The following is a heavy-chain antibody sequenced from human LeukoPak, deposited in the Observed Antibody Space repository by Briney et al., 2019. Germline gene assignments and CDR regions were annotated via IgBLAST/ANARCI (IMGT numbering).Heavy chain of an antibody. V-gene: IGHV1-2*02. Sequence: GASVKVSCKASGCTFTGYYMHWVRQAPGQGLEWMGWINPNSGGTNYAQKFQGRVTMTRDTSISTAYMELSRLRSDDTAVYYCARDRAPSYYYYGMDVWGKGTTVTVSS. J-gene: IGHJ6*04. CDR3: ARDRAPSYYYYGMDV. CDR1: GCTFTGYY. CDR2: INPNSGGT.